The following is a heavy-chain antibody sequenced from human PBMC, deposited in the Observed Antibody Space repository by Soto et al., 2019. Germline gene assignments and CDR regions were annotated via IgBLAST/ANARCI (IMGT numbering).Heavy chain of an antibody. CDR1: GFSFSAYA. V-gene: IGHV3-21*05. CDR2: ISSSSYI. Sequence: GGSLRLSCEGSGFSFSAYAMNWVRQAPGKGLEWVSYISSSSYIYYADSVKGRFTISRDNAKNSLYLQMNSLRAKDTAVYYCARGRTSGSPKYGMDVWGQGTTVTVSS. J-gene: IGHJ6*02. D-gene: IGHD1-26*01. CDR3: ARGRTSGSPKYGMDV.